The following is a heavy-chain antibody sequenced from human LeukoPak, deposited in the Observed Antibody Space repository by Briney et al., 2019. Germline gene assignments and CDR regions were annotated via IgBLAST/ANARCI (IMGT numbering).Heavy chain of an antibody. CDR1: GGSISSYY. CDR3: ARTRYSGGWFFDY. Sequence: SETLSLTCTVSGGSISSYYWSWIRQPPGKGLEWTGYIHYSGSTNYNPSHKSRVTISVDTSKNHFSLKLRSVTAADTAVYYCARTRYSGGWFFDYWGQGTQVTVSS. D-gene: IGHD6-19*01. J-gene: IGHJ4*02. V-gene: IGHV4-59*01. CDR2: IHYSGST.